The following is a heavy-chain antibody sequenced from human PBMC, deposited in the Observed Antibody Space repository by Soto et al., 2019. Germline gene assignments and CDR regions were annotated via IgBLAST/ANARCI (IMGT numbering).Heavy chain of an antibody. V-gene: IGHV1-18*01. D-gene: IGHD6-19*01. CDR2: MSAYNGKT. CDR1: GDTFTSLE. CDR3: ARSTSGWPQGPKFFDS. Sequence: HVRLVQTGVEVKKPGASVKVSCEASGDTFTSLEFSWVRQVPGQGLEWMGWMSAYNGKTKFAERFKGRLSLQSDSSGSSFSMEVASLTSDDTALYFCARSTSGWPQGPKFFDSWGQGTMVIVSS. J-gene: IGHJ4*02.